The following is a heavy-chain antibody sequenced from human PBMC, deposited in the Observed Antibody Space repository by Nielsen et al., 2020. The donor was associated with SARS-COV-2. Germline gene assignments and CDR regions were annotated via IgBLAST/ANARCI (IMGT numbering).Heavy chain of an antibody. Sequence: GESLKISCAASGFTFDDYAMHWVRQAPGKGLEWVAVISYDGSNKYYADSVKGRFTISRDDSKNTLYLQMNSLRAEDTAVYYCAGRPVAAAGTSDYWGQGTLVTVSS. CDR2: ISYDGSNK. D-gene: IGHD6-13*01. CDR3: AGRPVAAAGTSDY. V-gene: IGHV3-30*03. CDR1: GFTFDDYA. J-gene: IGHJ4*02.